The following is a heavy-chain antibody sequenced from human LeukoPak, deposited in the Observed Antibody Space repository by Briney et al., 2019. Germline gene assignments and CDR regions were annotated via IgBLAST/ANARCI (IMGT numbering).Heavy chain of an antibody. CDR1: TFSDYA. D-gene: IGHD5/OR15-5a*01. CDR2: ISGRSDTT. CDR3: AKCLRAGHRPVYTYYYMDV. J-gene: IGHJ6*03. V-gene: IGHV3-23*01. Sequence: GGSLRLSCEFTFSDYAVSWVRQAPGKGLEWVSTISGRSDTTYYAGSVRGRFTVSRDNSKNTVFLQMDSLGADDTALYYCAKCLRAGHRPVYTYYYMDVWGKGTTVTVSS.